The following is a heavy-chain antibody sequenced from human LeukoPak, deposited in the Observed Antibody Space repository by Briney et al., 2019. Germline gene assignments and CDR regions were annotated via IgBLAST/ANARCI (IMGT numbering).Heavy chain of an antibody. CDR3: ARGRYSVDTAIGNYYFDY. V-gene: IGHV4-34*01. D-gene: IGHD5-18*01. CDR1: GGSFSGYY. CDR2: INHSGST. J-gene: IGHJ4*02. Sequence: SETLSLTCAVYGGSFSGYYWSWIRQPPGKGLEWIGEINHSGSTNYNPSLKSRVTISVDTSKNQFSLKLSSVTAADTAVYYCARGRYSVDTAIGNYYFDYWGQGTLVTASS.